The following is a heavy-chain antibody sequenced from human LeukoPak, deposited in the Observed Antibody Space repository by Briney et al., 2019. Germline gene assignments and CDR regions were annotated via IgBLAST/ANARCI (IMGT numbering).Heavy chain of an antibody. CDR2: IYYSGST. CDR1: GGSISSGDYY. D-gene: IGHD2-15*01. CDR3: ARGDCGGSCYSEKYFDY. J-gene: IGHJ4*02. V-gene: IGHV4-30-4*01. Sequence: SQTLSLTCSVSGGSISSGDYYWSWIRQPPGKALEWIGYIYYSGSTYYNPSLKSRVTVSVDTSKNQFSLKLSSVTAADTAVYYCARGDCGGSCYSEKYFDYWGQGTLVTVSS.